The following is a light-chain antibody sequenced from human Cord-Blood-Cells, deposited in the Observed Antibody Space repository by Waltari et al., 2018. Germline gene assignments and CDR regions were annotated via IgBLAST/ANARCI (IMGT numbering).Light chain of an antibody. CDR3: AAWDDSLSGRV. J-gene: IGLJ3*02. CDR1: SSNSGSTY. V-gene: IGLV1-47*01. Sequence: QSVRTQPPSASGTPGQRVTISSSGSSSNSGSTYVYWYQQLPGTAPKLLIYRNNQRPSGVPDRFSGSKSGTSASLAISGLRSEDEADYYCAAWDDSLSGRVFGGGTKLTVL. CDR2: RNN.